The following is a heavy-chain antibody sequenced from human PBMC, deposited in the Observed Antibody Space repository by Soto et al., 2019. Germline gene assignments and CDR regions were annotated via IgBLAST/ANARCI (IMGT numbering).Heavy chain of an antibody. CDR3: ARDGYDFWSGFDY. V-gene: IGHV4-59*01. CDR1: GGSISSYY. J-gene: IGHJ4*02. Sequence: SETLYLTCTVSGGSISSYYWSWIRQPPGKGLEWIGYIYYSGSTNYNPSLKSRVTISVDTSKNQFSLKLSSVTAADTAVYYCARDGYDFWSGFDYWGQGTLVTVSS. D-gene: IGHD3-3*01. CDR2: IYYSGST.